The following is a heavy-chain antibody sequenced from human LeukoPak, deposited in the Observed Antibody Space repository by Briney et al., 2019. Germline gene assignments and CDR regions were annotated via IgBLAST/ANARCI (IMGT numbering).Heavy chain of an antibody. CDR3: AKWRNSWYYFDD. D-gene: IGHD6-13*01. Sequence: GGSLRLSCAGSGFTFSSYGLHWVRQAPGKGLEWVALISYDGVNKYYADSVKGRLTISRDNSKNTLYLQMNSLKAEDTAVYYCAKWRNSWYYFDDWGQGTLVTVSS. J-gene: IGHJ4*02. V-gene: IGHV3-30*18. CDR1: GFTFSSYG. CDR2: ISYDGVNK.